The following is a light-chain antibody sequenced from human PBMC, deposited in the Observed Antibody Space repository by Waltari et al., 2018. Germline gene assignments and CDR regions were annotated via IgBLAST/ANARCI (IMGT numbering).Light chain of an antibody. CDR1: QSISSY. Sequence: DIQMTQSTSSLSASVGDRVTITCRASQSISSYLNWYQQKPGKAPKFLISAASSFQSGVPSRFSGSGSGTDFTLTISSLQAEDFATYYCQQSDSMPRTFGQGTKVEIK. CDR3: QQSDSMPRT. V-gene: IGKV1-39*01. CDR2: AAS. J-gene: IGKJ1*01.